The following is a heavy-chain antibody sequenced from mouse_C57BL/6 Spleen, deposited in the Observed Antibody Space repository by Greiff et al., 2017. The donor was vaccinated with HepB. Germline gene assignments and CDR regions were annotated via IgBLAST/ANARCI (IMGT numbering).Heavy chain of an antibody. Sequence: VKLVESGPGLVQPSQSLSITCTVSGFSLTSYGVHWVRQSPGKGLEWLGVIWSGGSTDYNAAFMSRLSITKDNSKSQVFIKMNSLQADDTAIYYCAKDVDGYYVGWYFDVWGTGTTVTVSS. CDR1: GFSLTSYG. V-gene: IGHV2-5*01. CDR2: IWSGGST. CDR3: AKDVDGYYVGWYFDV. D-gene: IGHD2-3*01. J-gene: IGHJ1*03.